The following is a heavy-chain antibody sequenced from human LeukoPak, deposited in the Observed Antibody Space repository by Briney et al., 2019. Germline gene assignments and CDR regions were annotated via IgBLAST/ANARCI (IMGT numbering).Heavy chain of an antibody. CDR3: AKVPDYYDSSGDAY. J-gene: IGHJ4*02. CDR1: GFTFSSYG. Sequence: SGGSLRLSCAASGFTFSSYGMHWVRQAPGKGLEWVAFIRYDGSDKHYADSVKGRFTISRDNSKNTLYLQMNSLRAEDTAVYYCAKVPDYYDSSGDAYWGQGTLVTVSS. V-gene: IGHV3-30*02. D-gene: IGHD3-22*01. CDR2: IRYDGSDK.